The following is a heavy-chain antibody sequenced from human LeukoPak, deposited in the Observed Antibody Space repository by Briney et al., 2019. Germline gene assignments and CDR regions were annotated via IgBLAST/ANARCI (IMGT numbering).Heavy chain of an antibody. D-gene: IGHD3-9*01. J-gene: IGHJ5*02. CDR3: ARVGNSYYDILTGYPNWFDP. CDR1: GYTFTFYY. CDR2: INPNSGGT. V-gene: IGHV1-2*02. Sequence: ASVKVSCKASGYTFTFYYMHWVRQAPGQGLEWMGLINPNSGGTNYSQKFEVRGTITRDTSISTAYMELSRLRSDDTAVYYCARVGNSYYDILTGYPNWFDPWGQGTLVTVSS.